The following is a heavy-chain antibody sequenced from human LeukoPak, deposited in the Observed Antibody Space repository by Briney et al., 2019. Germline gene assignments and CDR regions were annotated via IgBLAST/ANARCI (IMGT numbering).Heavy chain of an antibody. D-gene: IGHD3-10*01. CDR2: ISYDGSNK. V-gene: IGHV3-30*03. J-gene: IGHJ6*02. CDR3: AREGNFGHYYYYGMDV. Sequence: GGSLRLSCAASGFTFSSYGMHWVRQAPGKGLEWVAVISYDGSNKYYADSVKGRFTISRDNSKNTLHLQMNSLRAEDTAVYYCAREGNFGHYYYYGMDVWGQGTTVTVSS. CDR1: GFTFSSYG.